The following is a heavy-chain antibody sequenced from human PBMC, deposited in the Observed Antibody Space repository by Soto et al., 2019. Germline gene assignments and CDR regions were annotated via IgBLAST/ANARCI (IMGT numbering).Heavy chain of an antibody. D-gene: IGHD3-22*01. CDR2: ISYDGSNK. V-gene: IGHV3-30*18. CDR3: AKVRITMITDAAFDI. Sequence: GGSLRLSCAASGFTFSSYGMHWVRQAPGKGLEWVAVISYDGSNKYYADSVKGRFTISRDNSKNTLYLQMNSLRAEDTAVYYCAKVRITMITDAAFDIWGQGTMVTVSS. J-gene: IGHJ3*02. CDR1: GFTFSSYG.